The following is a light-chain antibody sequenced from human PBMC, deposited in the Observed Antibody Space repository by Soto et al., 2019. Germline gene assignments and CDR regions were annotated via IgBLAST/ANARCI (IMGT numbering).Light chain of an antibody. CDR3: QQYDAWPS. Sequence: IVMTQSPATLSVSPGERATLSCRASPSVSSKLAWYPPKPCQAPRLLIYGASTSATGIPVRFRGSGSGTDFTLPLRSVKSDDFAFDYCQQYDAWPSVGPGTKG. J-gene: IGKJ1*01. CDR2: GAS. V-gene: IGKV3-15*01. CDR1: PSVSSK.